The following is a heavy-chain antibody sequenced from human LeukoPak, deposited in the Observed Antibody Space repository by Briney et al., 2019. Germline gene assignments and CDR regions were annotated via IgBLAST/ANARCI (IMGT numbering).Heavy chain of an antibody. CDR1: GGSISSGGYY. CDR2: IYYSGST. D-gene: IGHD1-26*01. J-gene: IGHJ6*02. CDR3: ARDRRGGSYRYYYGMDV. V-gene: IGHV4-31*03. Sequence: SQTLSLTCTVSGGSISSGGYYWSWIRQHPGRGLEWIGYIYYSGSTYYNPSLKSRVTISVDTSKNQFSLKLNSVTAADTAVYYCARDRRGGSYRYYYGMDVWGQGTTVTVSS.